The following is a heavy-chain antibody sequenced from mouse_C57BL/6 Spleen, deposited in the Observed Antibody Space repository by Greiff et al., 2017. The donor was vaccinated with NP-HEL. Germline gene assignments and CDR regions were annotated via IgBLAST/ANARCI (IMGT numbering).Heavy chain of an antibody. CDR2: ISSGSSTI. Sequence: EVQVVESGGGLVKPGGSLKLSCAASGFTFSDYGMHWVRQAPEKGLEWVAYISSGSSTIYYADTVKGRFPISRDNAKNTLFLQMTSLRSEDTAMYYVAGTYYGSGYALDYWGQGTSVTVS. D-gene: IGHD1-1*01. V-gene: IGHV5-17*01. CDR3: AGTYYGSGYALDY. J-gene: IGHJ4*01. CDR1: GFTFSDYG.